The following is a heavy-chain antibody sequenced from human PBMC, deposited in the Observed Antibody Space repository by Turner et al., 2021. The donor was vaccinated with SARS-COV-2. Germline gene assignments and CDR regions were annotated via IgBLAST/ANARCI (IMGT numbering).Heavy chain of an antibody. CDR2: ISGSGGRT. J-gene: IGHJ5*02. Sequence: EVQLLDSGGGLVQPGGSLRLSCAASGLTFSSSAMSWVRQAPGKGLEWVSAISGSGGRTYYADSVKGRFTISRDNSKNTLYLQMNSLGAEDTAVYYCAKDGYDGIYCSGGSCYSGWFDPWGQGTLVTVSS. CDR1: GLTFSSSA. V-gene: IGHV3-23*01. D-gene: IGHD2-15*01. CDR3: AKDGYDGIYCSGGSCYSGWFDP.